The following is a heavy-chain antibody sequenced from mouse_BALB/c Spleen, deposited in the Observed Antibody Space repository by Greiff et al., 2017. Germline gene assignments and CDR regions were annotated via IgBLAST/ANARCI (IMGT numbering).Heavy chain of an antibody. CDR2: INPSNGGT. CDR1: GYTFTSYY. V-gene: IGHV1S81*02. Sequence: VQLQQSGAELVKPGASVKLSCKASGYTFTSYYMYWVKQRPGQGLEWIGEINPSNGGTNFNEKFKSKATLTVDKSSSTAYMQLSSLTSEDSAVYYCTREGPSTATFDYWGQGTTLTVSS. D-gene: IGHD1-2*01. J-gene: IGHJ2*01. CDR3: TREGPSTATFDY.